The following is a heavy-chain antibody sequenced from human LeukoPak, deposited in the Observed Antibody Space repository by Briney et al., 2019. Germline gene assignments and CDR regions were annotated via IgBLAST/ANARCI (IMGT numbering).Heavy chain of an antibody. CDR3: AKDKYNFWSGSNYYYMDV. V-gene: IGHV3-23*01. Sequence: GGSLRLSCAASAITFSTYATSWVRQAPGKGLECVSVISGGAGSTYYADSVKGRFTISRDNSKNTLYLQMNSLRAEDTAVYYCAKDKYNFWSGSNYYYMDVWGKGTTVTVSS. J-gene: IGHJ6*03. CDR1: AITFSTYA. D-gene: IGHD3-3*01. CDR2: ISGGAGST.